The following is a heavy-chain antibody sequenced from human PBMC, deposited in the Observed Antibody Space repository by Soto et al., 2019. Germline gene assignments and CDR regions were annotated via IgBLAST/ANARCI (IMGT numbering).Heavy chain of an antibody. D-gene: IGHD3-10*01. CDR2: INDSGNI. CDR1: GGSFSGYQ. Sequence: QVQLQQWGAGLLKPSETLSLTCAVYGGSFSGYQWSWIRQTPGKGLEWIGEINDSGNINYNPSLKRRVTILVDTPKKQISLRVSSVTAADTAVYYCARGVILWFGELSRRGGYYYYMDVWGKGTTVTVSS. CDR3: ARGVILWFGELSRRGGYYYYMDV. V-gene: IGHV4-34*01. J-gene: IGHJ6*03.